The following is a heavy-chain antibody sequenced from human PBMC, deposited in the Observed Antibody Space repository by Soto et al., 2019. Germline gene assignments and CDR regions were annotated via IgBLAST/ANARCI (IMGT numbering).Heavy chain of an antibody. CDR3: ARALYTSNWYNWFDP. Sequence: GGSLRLSCAASGFTFSSYTMNWVRQAPGKGLEWISSISSDSNYIYYADSVKGRFTISRDNAKNSLYLQLNSLRAEDTAVYYCARALYTSNWYNWFDPWGQGTLVTVSS. V-gene: IGHV3-21*01. CDR1: GFTFSSYT. J-gene: IGHJ5*02. CDR2: ISSDSNYI. D-gene: IGHD6-13*01.